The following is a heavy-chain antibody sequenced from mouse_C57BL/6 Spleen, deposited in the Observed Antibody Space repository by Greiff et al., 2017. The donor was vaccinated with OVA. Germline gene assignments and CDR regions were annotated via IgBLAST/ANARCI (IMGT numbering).Heavy chain of an antibody. V-gene: IGHV1-80*01. J-gene: IGHJ1*03. CDR2: IYPGDGDT. Sequence: QVHVKQSGAELVKPGASVKISCKASGYAFSSYWMNWVKQRPGKGLEWIGQIYPGDGDTNYNGKFKGKATLTADKSSSTAYMQLSSLTSEDSAVYFCARRGYNGYFDVWGTGTTVTVSS. D-gene: IGHD1-3*01. CDR1: GYAFSSYW. CDR3: ARRGYNGYFDV.